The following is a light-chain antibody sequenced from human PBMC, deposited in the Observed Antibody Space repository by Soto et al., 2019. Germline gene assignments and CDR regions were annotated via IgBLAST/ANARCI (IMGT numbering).Light chain of an antibody. CDR3: QQYGSSPIT. CDR2: AAS. Sequence: TVLTQSPGTLSLSPGERATLSFRASQSVGKNYLAWFQQIPGKAPRLLIYAASSRATGIPERFSGSGSGTDFTLTINRLEPEDFAMYHCQQYGSSPITCGQGTRLEIK. CDR1: QSVGKNY. V-gene: IGKV3-20*01. J-gene: IGKJ5*01.